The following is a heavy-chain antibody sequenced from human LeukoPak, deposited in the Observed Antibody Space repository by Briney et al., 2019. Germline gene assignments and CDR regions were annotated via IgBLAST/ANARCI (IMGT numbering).Heavy chain of an antibody. CDR2: INPNSGGT. D-gene: IGHD3-22*01. J-gene: IGHJ4*02. V-gene: IGHV1-2*06. CDR3: ARGTDSSGYYSGDY. Sequence: GASVKVSCKASGYTFTGYYMHWVRQAPGQGLEWMGRINPNSGGTNYAQKFQGRVTMTRDTSISTAYMELSRLRSDDTAVYYCARGTDSSGYYSGDYWGQGTLVTVSS. CDR1: GYTFTGYY.